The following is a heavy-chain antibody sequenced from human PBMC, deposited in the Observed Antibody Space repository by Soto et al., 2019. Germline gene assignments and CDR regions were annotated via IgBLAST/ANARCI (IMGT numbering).Heavy chain of an antibody. CDR1: GGTFGNYA. D-gene: IGHD1-26*01. V-gene: IGHV1-69*06. Sequence: QQQLVQSGAEVKKPGSWVKVSCKASGGTFGNYAISWVRQAPGQGLEWMGKIIPIFKTANYAQKFQGRITITAYRAPRTDIAYMELSSLRSEDTALYYCARVSIPEIYSEDVWGQGTTGTVSS. CDR2: IIPIFKTA. J-gene: IGHJ6*02. CDR3: ARVSIPEIYSEDV.